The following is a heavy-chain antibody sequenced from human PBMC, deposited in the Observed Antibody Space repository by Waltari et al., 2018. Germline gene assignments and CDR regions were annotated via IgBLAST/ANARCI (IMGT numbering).Heavy chain of an antibody. CDR2: IKNRANRYTT. V-gene: IGHV3-72*01. CDR3: AQYYVGF. CDR1: GFPFSDHF. Sequence: EVQLVESGGDLVQPGGSLRLSCAAAGFPFSDHFMDWVRQAPGKGLEWVGRIKNRANRYTTEYAASVEGRFSISRDDSKNLLYLQMNSLRTVDTAVYYCAQYYVGFWGPGSVVTVSS. J-gene: IGHJ4*02. D-gene: IGHD1-26*01.